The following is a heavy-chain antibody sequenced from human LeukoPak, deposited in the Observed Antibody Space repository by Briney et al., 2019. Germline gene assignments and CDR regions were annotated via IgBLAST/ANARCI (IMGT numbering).Heavy chain of an antibody. CDR2: INHSGST. Sequence: SETLSLTCAVYGGSSSGYYWSWIRQPPGKGLEWIGEINHSGSTNYNPSLKSRVTISVDTSRNQFSLKLSSVTAADTAVYYCARERCSSTSCYFVFGYYYYYMDVWGKGTTVTVSS. D-gene: IGHD2-2*01. V-gene: IGHV4-34*01. CDR1: GGSSSGYY. CDR3: ARERCSSTSCYFVFGYYYYYMDV. J-gene: IGHJ6*03.